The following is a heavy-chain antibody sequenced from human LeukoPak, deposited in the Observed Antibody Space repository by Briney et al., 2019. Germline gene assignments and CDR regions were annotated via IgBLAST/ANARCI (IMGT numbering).Heavy chain of an antibody. J-gene: IGHJ4*02. Sequence: ASVKVSCKASGYTFTDYYMHWVRQAPGQGFEWMGWINPNDGDTNYAQKFQGRVTMTRDTSISTAHMEVSRLRSDDPAVYYCARANFLYCSSSTCLFDYWGQGTLVTVSS. V-gene: IGHV1-2*02. CDR2: INPNDGDT. CDR3: ARANFLYCSSSTCLFDY. CDR1: GYTFTDYY. D-gene: IGHD2-2*01.